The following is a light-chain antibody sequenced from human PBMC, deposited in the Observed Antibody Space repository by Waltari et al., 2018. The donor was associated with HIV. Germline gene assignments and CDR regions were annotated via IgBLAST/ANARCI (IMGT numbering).Light chain of an antibody. CDR3: SSYTSSDTGV. CDR2: EVS. Sequence: QSALTQPASVSGSPGQSISISCTGTSSDVGGYNAVSWYQQPPAKAPKLVILEVSNRPAGVSNRFSGSKSGNRASLTISGLQAEDEAYYYCSSYTSSDTGVFGGGTKVTVL. V-gene: IGLV2-14*01. J-gene: IGLJ3*02. CDR1: SSDVGGYNA.